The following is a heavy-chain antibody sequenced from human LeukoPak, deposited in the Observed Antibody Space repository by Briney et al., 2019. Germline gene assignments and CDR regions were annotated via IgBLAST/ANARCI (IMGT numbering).Heavy chain of an antibody. CDR2: IYPGDSDT. Sequence: GESLKISCKGSGYIFSTYWIAWVRQVPGKGLEWMGIIYPGDSDTRYSPSFQGQVTISADKSVSTAYLQWSSLKASDTAMYYCARLLEGVAGTWGYWGQGTLVTVSS. J-gene: IGHJ4*02. D-gene: IGHD6-19*01. CDR3: ARLLEGVAGTWGY. CDR1: GYIFSTYW. V-gene: IGHV5-51*01.